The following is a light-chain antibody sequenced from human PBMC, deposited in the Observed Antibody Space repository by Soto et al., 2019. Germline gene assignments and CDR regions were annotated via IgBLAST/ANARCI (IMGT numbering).Light chain of an antibody. CDR1: QSVSSY. V-gene: IGKV3-11*01. CDR2: DAS. J-gene: IGKJ4*01. Sequence: EIVLTQSPATLSLSPGERATLSCRASQSVSSYLAWYQQKPGQAPRLLIYDASKRATGIPARFSGGGSGTDFTLTISSLEPEDFAVYYCQQRSHWLITFGGGNKVEIK. CDR3: QQRSHWLIT.